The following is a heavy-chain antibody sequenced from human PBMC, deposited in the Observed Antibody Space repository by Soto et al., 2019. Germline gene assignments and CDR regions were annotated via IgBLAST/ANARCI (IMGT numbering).Heavy chain of an antibody. CDR3: ARGDSGDRVPAAMVDP. D-gene: IGHD2-2*01. CDR1: GFTFSSYS. Sequence: PGGSLRLSCVAAGFTFSSYSMNWVRQAPGKGLEWVSSISSSSSYIYYADSVKGRFTISRDNAKNSLYLQMNSLRAEDTAVYYCARGDSGDRVPAAMVDPWGQGTLVTVSS. V-gene: IGHV3-21*01. J-gene: IGHJ5*02. CDR2: ISSSSSYI.